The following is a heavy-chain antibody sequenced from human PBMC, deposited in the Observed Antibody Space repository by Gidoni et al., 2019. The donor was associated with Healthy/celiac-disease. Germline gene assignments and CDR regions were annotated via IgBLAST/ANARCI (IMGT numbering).Heavy chain of an antibody. D-gene: IGHD3-10*01. J-gene: IGHJ4*02. CDR1: GFTFSSYA. Sequence: QVQLVASGGGVVQPGRSLRLSCAASGFTFSSYAMHWVRQAPGKGLEWVAVISYDGSNKYYADSVKGRFTISRDNAKNTLYLQMNSLRAEETAVYYGARESGYWGQGTLVTVSS. CDR2: ISYDGSNK. V-gene: IGHV3-30*04. CDR3: ARESGY.